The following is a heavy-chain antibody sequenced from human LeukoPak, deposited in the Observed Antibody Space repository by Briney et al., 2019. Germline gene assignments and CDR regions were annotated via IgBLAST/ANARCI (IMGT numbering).Heavy chain of an antibody. J-gene: IGHJ6*03. CDR1: GYTFTGYY. CDR3: ARAGYCGGDCYYYYYYYMDV. CDR2: INPNSGGT. Sequence: ALVKVSCKASGYTFTGYYMHLVRQAPGQGLEWMGWINPNSGGTNYAQKFQGRVTMTRDTSISTAYMELSRLRSDDTAVYYCARAGYCGGDCYYYYYYYMDVWGKGTTVTVSS. D-gene: IGHD2-21*01. V-gene: IGHV1-2*02.